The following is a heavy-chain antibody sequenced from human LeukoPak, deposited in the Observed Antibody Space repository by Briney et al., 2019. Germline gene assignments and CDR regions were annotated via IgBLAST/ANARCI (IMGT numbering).Heavy chain of an antibody. CDR1: GGSISSYY. CDR3: ARLSWSQIYYFDY. D-gene: IGHD2-8*01. CDR2: IYYSGST. Sequence: SETLSLTCTVSGGSISSYYWSWIRQPPGKGLEWIGYIYYSGSTNYNPSLKSRVTISVDTSKNQFSLKLSSVTAADTAVYYCARLSWSQIYYFDYWGQGTLVTVSS. J-gene: IGHJ4*02. V-gene: IGHV4-59*08.